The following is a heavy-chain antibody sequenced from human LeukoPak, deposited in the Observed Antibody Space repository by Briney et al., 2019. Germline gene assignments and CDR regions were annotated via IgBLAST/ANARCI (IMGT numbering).Heavy chain of an antibody. V-gene: IGHV4-39*01. CDR2: VSYSGST. CDR1: GGSISSSSYY. CDR3: ASLVRYYDSSQPADY. Sequence: PSETLSLTCTVSGGSISSSSYYWGWIRQPPGKGLEWIGSVSYSGSTNYNPSLKSRVTISVDTSKNQFSLKLSSVTAADTAVYYCASLVRYYDSSQPADYWGQGTLVTVSS. D-gene: IGHD3-22*01. J-gene: IGHJ4*02.